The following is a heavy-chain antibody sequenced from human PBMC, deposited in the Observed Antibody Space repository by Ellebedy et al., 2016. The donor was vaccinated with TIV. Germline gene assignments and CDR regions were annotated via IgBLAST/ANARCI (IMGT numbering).Heavy chain of an antibody. CDR3: ARDLGVNGARGMDV. Sequence: ASVKVSCKASGYTFSSHFLHWMRQAPGRGLEWMGIINPSGGSAGYAPEFEGRLTITRDTSTNTLYMELTSLTFQDTAVYYCARDLGVNGARGMDVWGQGTTVTVSS. CDR2: INPSGGSA. J-gene: IGHJ6*02. D-gene: IGHD2-21*01. CDR1: GYTFSSHF. V-gene: IGHV1-46*01.